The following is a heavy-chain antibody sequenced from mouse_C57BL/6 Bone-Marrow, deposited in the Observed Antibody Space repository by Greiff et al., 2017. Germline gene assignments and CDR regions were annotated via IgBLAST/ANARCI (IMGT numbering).Heavy chain of an antibody. CDR2: IYPRSGNT. CDR1: GYTFTSYG. V-gene: IGHV1-81*01. CDR3: ARKLRAY. J-gene: IGHJ3*01. Sequence: QVQLQQSGAELARPGASVKLSCKASGYTFTSYGIIWVKQRTGQGLEWIGEIYPRSGNTYYNEKFKGKATLTADKSSSTAYLELRSLTSEDSAVYFCARKLRAYWGQGTLVTVSA.